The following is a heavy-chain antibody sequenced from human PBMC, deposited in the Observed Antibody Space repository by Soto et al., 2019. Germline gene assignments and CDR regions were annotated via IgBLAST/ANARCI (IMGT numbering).Heavy chain of an antibody. CDR3: ASGGNWFDP. CDR1: GGSFSGYY. V-gene: IGHV4-34*11. Sequence: PSETLSLTCAVYGGSFSGYYWTWVRQSPEKGLEWIGYMYYNGNINYNPSLKSRVTISIDTSKNQFSLTLKSVTAADTAVYYCASGGNWFDPWGQGVLVTVSS. CDR2: MYYNGNI. D-gene: IGHD3-16*01. J-gene: IGHJ5*02.